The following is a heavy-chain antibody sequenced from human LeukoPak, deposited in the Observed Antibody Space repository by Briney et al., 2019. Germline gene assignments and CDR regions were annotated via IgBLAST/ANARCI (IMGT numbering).Heavy chain of an antibody. J-gene: IGHJ3*02. Sequence: SETLSLTCTVSGGSISSGSYYWSWIRQPAGKGLEWIGRIYTSGSTNYNPSLKSRVTISVDTSKNQFSLKLSSVTAADTAVYYCARYIVVVPAAIGHDAFDIWGQGTMVTVSS. V-gene: IGHV4-61*02. D-gene: IGHD2-2*02. CDR1: GGSISSGSYY. CDR2: IYTSGST. CDR3: ARYIVVVPAAIGHDAFDI.